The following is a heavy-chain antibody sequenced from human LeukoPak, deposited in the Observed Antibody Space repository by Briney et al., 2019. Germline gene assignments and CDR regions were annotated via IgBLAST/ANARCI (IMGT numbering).Heavy chain of an antibody. CDR1: GGSISSGGYY. CDR3: ARLGAYDSSGYYL. D-gene: IGHD3-22*01. CDR2: IYYSGST. Sequence: PSETLSLTCTVSGGSISSGGYYWSWIRQHPGKGLEWIGYIYYSGSTYYNPPLKSRVTISVDTSKNQFSLKLSSVTAADTAVYYCARLGAYDSSGYYLWGQGTLVTVSS. J-gene: IGHJ5*02. V-gene: IGHV4-31*03.